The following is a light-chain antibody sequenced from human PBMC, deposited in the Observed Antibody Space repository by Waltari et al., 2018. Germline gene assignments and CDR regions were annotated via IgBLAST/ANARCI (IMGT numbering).Light chain of an antibody. CDR1: KLGNKY. CDR3: QAWDSGTVV. CDR2: KDD. V-gene: IGLV3-1*01. J-gene: IGLJ2*01. Sequence: SYELTQPPSVSVSPGQTASITCSADKLGNKYAYWYQQKSGQSPVLFIYKDDKRPSEMSERFSGSNSGNTATLTISGTQAMDEADYYCQAWDSGTVVFGGGTKLTVL.